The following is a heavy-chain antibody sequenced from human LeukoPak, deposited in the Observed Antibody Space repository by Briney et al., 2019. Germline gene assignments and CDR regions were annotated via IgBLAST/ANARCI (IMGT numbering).Heavy chain of an antibody. J-gene: IGHJ4*02. D-gene: IGHD1-26*01. CDR2: TSTYNGNT. CDR3: ARLASELLSYFDY. V-gene: IGHV1-18*01. Sequence: ASVKASCKASGYTFTMNGISWVRQAPGQGLEWMGWTSTYNGNTNYAQKLQGRVTMTTDTSTSTAYMELRSLRSDDTAVYYCARLASELLSYFDYWGQGTLVTVSS. CDR1: GYTFTMNG.